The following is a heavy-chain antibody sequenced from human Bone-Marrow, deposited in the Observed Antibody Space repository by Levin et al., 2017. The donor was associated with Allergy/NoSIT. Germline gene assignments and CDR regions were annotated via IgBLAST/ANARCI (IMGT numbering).Heavy chain of an antibody. V-gene: IGHV3-21*01. CDR2: ISIGSSYI. J-gene: IGHJ6*02. Sequence: GESLKISCAASGFPLSTYTFNWVRQAPGKGLEWVASISIGSSYIYYSDSVKGRFLISRDDSKNSLYLQMHSLRAEDTAVYYCTRGGFNHAMDVWGQGTTVTVSS. CDR1: GFPLSTYT. CDR3: TRGGFNHAMDV.